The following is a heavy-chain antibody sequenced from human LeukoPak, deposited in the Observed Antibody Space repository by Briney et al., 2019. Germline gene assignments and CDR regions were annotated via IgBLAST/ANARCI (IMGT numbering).Heavy chain of an antibody. Sequence: SETLSLTCTVSGYSISSGYYWSWIRQPPGKGLEWIGYIYYSGSTNYNPSLKSRVTISVDTSKNQFSLKLSSVTAADTAVYYCARSDSSGHPRDWGQGTLVTVSS. CDR3: ARSDSSGHPRD. CDR1: GYSISSGYY. D-gene: IGHD6-19*01. CDR2: IYYSGST. V-gene: IGHV4-61*01. J-gene: IGHJ4*02.